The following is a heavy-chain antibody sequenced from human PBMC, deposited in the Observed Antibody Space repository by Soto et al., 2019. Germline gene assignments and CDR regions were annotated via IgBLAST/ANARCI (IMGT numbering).Heavy chain of an antibody. D-gene: IGHD1-26*01. CDR1: GFSFTNYA. J-gene: IGHJ6*02. CDR2: ISGSGDGT. CDR3: AKRVKSGSTYVGNAMDV. V-gene: IGHV3-23*01. Sequence: VQLLESGGGLVQPGGSLRLSCAASGFSFTNYAVTWVRQAPGKGLEWVSAISGSGDGTYYADSVRGRFTISRDNSKSTVHLQMNSLRAEDTAVYFCAKRVKSGSTYVGNAMDVWGQGTTVTVSS.